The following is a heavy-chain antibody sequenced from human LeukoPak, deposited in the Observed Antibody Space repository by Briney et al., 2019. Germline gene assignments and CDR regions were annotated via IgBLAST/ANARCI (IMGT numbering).Heavy chain of an antibody. D-gene: IGHD6-13*01. J-gene: IGHJ4*02. CDR1: GSTASSND. CDR3: ARVSSSSWYYFDY. Sequence: GGSLRLSCAASGSTASSNDMSWVRQAPGKGLECVSVLYSGGSTYYADSMKGRFTISRDNSKNTLYLQMNSLRAEDTAVYYCARVSSSSWYYFDYWGQGTLVTVSS. V-gene: IGHV3-66*01. CDR2: LYSGGST.